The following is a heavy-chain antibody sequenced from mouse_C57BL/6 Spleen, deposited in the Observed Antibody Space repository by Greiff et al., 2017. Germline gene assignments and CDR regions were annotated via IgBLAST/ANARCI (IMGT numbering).Heavy chain of an antibody. CDR1: GYTFTSYW. CDR3: AISYYDYDVAWFAY. J-gene: IGHJ3*01. Sequence: QVQLQQPGAELVKPGASVKVSCKASGYTFTSYWMHWVKQRPGQGLEWIGRINPSDSDTNYNQKFKGKATLTVDKSSSTAYMQLSSLTSEDSAVYYCAISYYDYDVAWFAYWGQGTLVTVSA. CDR2: INPSDSDT. V-gene: IGHV1-74*01. D-gene: IGHD2-4*01.